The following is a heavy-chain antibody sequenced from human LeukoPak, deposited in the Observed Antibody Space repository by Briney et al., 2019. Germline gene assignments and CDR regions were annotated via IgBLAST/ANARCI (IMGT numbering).Heavy chain of an antibody. V-gene: IGHV3-33*06. CDR3: AKEGDRGEALYYYYMDV. D-gene: IGHD3-10*01. CDR1: GFMFSDYG. J-gene: IGHJ6*03. CDR2: IWYDGSNI. Sequence: SGRSLRLSCAASGFMFSDYGMHWVRQAPGKGLEWVAAIWYDGSNIFYADSVKGRSTISRDNSKNALYLQMNSLRAEDTADYYCAKEGDRGEALYYYYMDVWGNGTTVTVSS.